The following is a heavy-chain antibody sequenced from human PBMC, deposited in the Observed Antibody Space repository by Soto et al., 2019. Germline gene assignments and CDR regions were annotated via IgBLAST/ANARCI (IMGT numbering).Heavy chain of an antibody. CDR1: GFTFSNVW. D-gene: IGHD1-26*01. J-gene: IGHJ4*02. CDR3: TTAAGGMWGADY. CDR2: VKSKSDGATT. V-gene: IGHV3-15*01. Sequence: EVRLVESGGGLVKPGGSLRLSCAASGFTFSNVWMSWVRRAPGKGLEWVGRVKSKSDGATTDYAAPVKGSFTVSRDDSQNTLSLQMDSLKIEDPAVYFCTTAAGGMWGADYWGQGTPVTVSS.